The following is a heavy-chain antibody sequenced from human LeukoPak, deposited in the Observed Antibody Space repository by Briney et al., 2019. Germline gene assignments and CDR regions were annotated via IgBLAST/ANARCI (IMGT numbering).Heavy chain of an antibody. V-gene: IGHV4-59*01. D-gene: IGHD2-2*01. CDR2: IYYSGST. J-gene: IGHJ4*02. CDR1: GVSISSYY. CDR3: ARVGRYCSSTSCSYYFDY. Sequence: PSETLSLTCTVSGVSISSYYWSWIRQPPGKGLEWIGYIYYSGSTNYNPSLKSRVTISVDTSKNQFSLKLSSVTAADTAVYYCARVGRYCSSTSCSYYFDYWGQGTLVTVSS.